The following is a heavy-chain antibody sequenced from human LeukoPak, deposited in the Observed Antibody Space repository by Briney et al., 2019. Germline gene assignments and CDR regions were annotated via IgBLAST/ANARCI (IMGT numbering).Heavy chain of an antibody. D-gene: IGHD1-1*01. J-gene: IGHJ4*02. CDR1: GFTFSNAW. CDR2: IKSKAHGGTT. V-gene: IGHV3-15*01. CDR3: WDTNWNGDWDY. Sequence: PGGSLRLSCAASGFTFSNAWMHWVRQAPGKGLEWVGRIKSKAHGGTTDYAAPVKGRFTISRDDSKNTLYLQMNSLKTEDTAVYYCWDTNWNGDWDYWGRGTLVTVSS.